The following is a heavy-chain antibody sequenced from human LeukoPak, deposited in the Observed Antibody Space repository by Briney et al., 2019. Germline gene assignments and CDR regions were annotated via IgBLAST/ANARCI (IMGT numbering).Heavy chain of an antibody. V-gene: IGHV4-39*01. CDR2: IYYSGST. J-gene: IGHJ3*02. CDR1: GGSISSSIYY. Sequence: PSETLSLTCTVSGGSISSSIYYWGGIRQPPGKGLEWIGSIYYSGSTYYNPSLTSRVTISVDTSKNQFSLKLSSVTAADTAVYYCASLLFNAFDIWGQGTMVTVSS. CDR3: ASLLFNAFDI. D-gene: IGHD2-15*01.